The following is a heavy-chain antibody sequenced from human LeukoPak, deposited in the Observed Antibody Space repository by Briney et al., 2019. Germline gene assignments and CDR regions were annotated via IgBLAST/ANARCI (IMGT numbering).Heavy chain of an antibody. V-gene: IGHV4-59*01. D-gene: IGHD5-24*01. Sequence: SETLSLTCTVSGGSISSYYWSWIRQPPGKGLEWIGYIYYSGSTNYNPSLKSRVTIPVDTSKNQFSLKLSSVTAADTAVYYCARVQFVEMATIHIWFDPWAREPWSPSPQ. J-gene: IGHJ5*02. CDR3: ARVQFVEMATIHIWFDP. CDR2: IYYSGST. CDR1: GGSISSYY.